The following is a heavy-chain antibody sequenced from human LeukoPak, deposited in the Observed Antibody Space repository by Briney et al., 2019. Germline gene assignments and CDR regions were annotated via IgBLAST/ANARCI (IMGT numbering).Heavy chain of an antibody. V-gene: IGHV3-11*01. D-gene: IGHD4-11*01. CDR1: GFTFSDYY. CDR2: ISSSGSTI. CDR3: ARSMRLTVFADY. Sequence: GGSLSLYCAASGFTFSDYYMSWIRQAPGKGLEWVSYISSSGSTIYYADSVKGRFTISRDNAKNSLYLQMNSLRAEDTAVYYCARSMRLTVFADYWGQGTLVTVSS. J-gene: IGHJ4*02.